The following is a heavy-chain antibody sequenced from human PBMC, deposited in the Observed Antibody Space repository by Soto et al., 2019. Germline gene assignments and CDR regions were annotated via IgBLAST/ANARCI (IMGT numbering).Heavy chain of an antibody. CDR1: GYTFTSYG. CDR2: ISAYNGKT. Sequence: QVQLVQSGAEVKKPGASVKVSCKASGYTFTSYGISWVRQAPGQGLEWMGWISAYNGKTNYAQKLQGRVTMTTDTPTSTAYMELRMLRSDDTAVYYAASEAPIAAAVVVWGQGTLVTASS. V-gene: IGHV1-18*01. CDR3: ASEAPIAAAVVV. J-gene: IGHJ4*02. D-gene: IGHD6-13*01.